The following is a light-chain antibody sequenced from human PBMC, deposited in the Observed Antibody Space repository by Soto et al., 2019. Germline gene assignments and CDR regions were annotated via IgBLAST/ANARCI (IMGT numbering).Light chain of an antibody. J-gene: IGLJ1*01. V-gene: IGLV2-14*01. CDR1: SSDVGGYNY. CDR3: ASYASSVTYV. Sequence: QSVLTQPASVSGSPGQSITISCTGTSSDVGGYNYFSWYQLHSGKAPKLMIHEVSERPSGVSNRFSGSKSGNTASLTISGLQAEDEADYYCASYASSVTYVFGSGTKVTVL. CDR2: EVS.